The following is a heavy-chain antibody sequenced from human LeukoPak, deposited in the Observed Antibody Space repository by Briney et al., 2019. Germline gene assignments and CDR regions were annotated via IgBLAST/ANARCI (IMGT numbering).Heavy chain of an antibody. CDR3: ARAGRHYDFWSGYSKNDAFDI. CDR2: ISSSGSTI. V-gene: IGHV3-48*03. Sequence: PGGSLRLSCAASGFTFSSYEMNWVRQAPGKGLEWVSYISSSGSTIYYADSVKGRFTISRDNAKNSLYLQMNSLRAEYTAVYYCARAGRHYDFWSGYSKNDAFDIWGQGTMVTVSS. D-gene: IGHD3-3*01. J-gene: IGHJ3*02. CDR1: GFTFSSYE.